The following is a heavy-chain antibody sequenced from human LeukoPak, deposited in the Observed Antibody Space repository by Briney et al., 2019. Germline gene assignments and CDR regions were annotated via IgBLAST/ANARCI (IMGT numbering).Heavy chain of an antibody. Sequence: GASVKVSCKASGYTFTGYYMHWVRQAPGQGLEWMGWINPNSGGTNYAQKFQGRVAMTRDTSISTAYMELSRLRSDDTAVYYCARERSYCSSTSCYRYGMDVWGQGTTVTVSS. CDR1: GYTFTGYY. V-gene: IGHV1-2*02. CDR3: ARERSYCSSTSCYRYGMDV. CDR2: INPNSGGT. D-gene: IGHD2-2*01. J-gene: IGHJ6*02.